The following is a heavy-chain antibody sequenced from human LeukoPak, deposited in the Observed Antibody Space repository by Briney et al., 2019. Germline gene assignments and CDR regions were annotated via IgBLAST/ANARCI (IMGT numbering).Heavy chain of an antibody. D-gene: IGHD5-24*01. Sequence: SGGSLRLSCAASGFTFDDYAMHWVRQAPGKGLEWVSLISGDGGSTYYADSVKGRFTISRDNSKNSLYLQMNSLRTEDTALYYCAKDTDQRWLQGYFDYWGQGTLVTVSS. CDR2: ISGDGGST. V-gene: IGHV3-43*02. CDR3: AKDTDQRWLQGYFDY. J-gene: IGHJ4*02. CDR1: GFTFDDYA.